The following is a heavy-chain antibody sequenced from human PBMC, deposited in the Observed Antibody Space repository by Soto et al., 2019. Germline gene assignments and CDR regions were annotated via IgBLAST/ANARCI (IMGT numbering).Heavy chain of an antibody. V-gene: IGHV1-18*01. CDR3: AKNGQPPYYYYGMDV. Sequence: GASVKVSCKASGYTFSRYGICWVRQAPGQGLEWMGWISGYNGDTKYAQKVQGRVTMTIDTSTYTAYMELRSLTSDDTAIYYCAKNGQPPYYYYGMDVWGQGTTVTVSS. CDR1: GYTFSRYG. D-gene: IGHD2-8*01. CDR2: ISGYNGDT. J-gene: IGHJ6*02.